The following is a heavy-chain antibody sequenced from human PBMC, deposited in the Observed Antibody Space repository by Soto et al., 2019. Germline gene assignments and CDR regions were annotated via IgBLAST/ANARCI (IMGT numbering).Heavy chain of an antibody. Sequence: SETLSLTCTVSGGSISSSSYYWGWIRQPPGKGLEWIGSIYYSGSTYYNPSLKSRVTISVDTSKNQFSLKLSSVTAADTAVYYCARRGLRFREYYYYGMDVWGQGTTVTVSS. CDR3: ARRGLRFREYYYYGMDV. CDR1: GGSISSSSYY. J-gene: IGHJ6*02. D-gene: IGHD3-3*01. V-gene: IGHV4-39*01. CDR2: IYYSGST.